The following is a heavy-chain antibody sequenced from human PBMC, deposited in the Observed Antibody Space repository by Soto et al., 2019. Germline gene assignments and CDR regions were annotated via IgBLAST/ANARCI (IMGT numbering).Heavy chain of an antibody. J-gene: IGHJ3*02. CDR1: GFTFSSYG. D-gene: IGHD6-19*01. CDR3: ARDGKAVAGDAFDI. V-gene: IGHV3-33*01. Sequence: PGGSLRLSCAASGFTFSSYGMHWVRQAPGKGLEWVAVIWYDGSNKYYADSVKGRFTISRDNSKNTLYLQVNSLRAEDTAVYYCARDGKAVAGDAFDIWGQGTMVTVSS. CDR2: IWYDGSNK.